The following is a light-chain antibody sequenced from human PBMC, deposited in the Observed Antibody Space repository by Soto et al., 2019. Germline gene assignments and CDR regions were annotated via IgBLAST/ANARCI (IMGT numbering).Light chain of an antibody. CDR2: EVS. CDR1: SSDVGGYNY. CDR3: SSYTRSRTPYV. Sequence: QSALTQPASVSGSPGQSITISCTGTSSDVGGYNYVSWYQQHPGKAPKLMIYEVSNRPSRVSNRFSGSKSGNTASLTISGLQAEDEADYYCSSYTRSRTPYVFGTGTKVTVL. J-gene: IGLJ1*01. V-gene: IGLV2-14*01.